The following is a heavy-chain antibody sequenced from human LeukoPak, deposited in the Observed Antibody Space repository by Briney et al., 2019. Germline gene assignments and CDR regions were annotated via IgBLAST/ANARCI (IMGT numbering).Heavy chain of an antibody. CDR1: GFTVSSNY. Sequence: GGSLRLSCAASGFTVSSNYMSWVRQAPGKGLEWVSVIYSGCSTYYADSVKGRFTISRHNSKNTLYLQMNSLRAEDTAVYYCAREMDCSGGSCYGFDCWGQGTLVTVSS. CDR3: AREMDCSGGSCYGFDC. V-gene: IGHV3-53*04. D-gene: IGHD2-15*01. CDR2: IYSGCST. J-gene: IGHJ4*02.